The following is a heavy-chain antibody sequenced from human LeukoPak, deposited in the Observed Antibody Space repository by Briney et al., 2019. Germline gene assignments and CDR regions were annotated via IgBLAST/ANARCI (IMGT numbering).Heavy chain of an antibody. D-gene: IGHD2-2*01. CDR1: GYSISSGYY. J-gene: IGHJ6*03. V-gene: IGHV4-38-2*02. CDR2: IYHSGST. CDR3: ARMPYYYYYMDV. Sequence: SSETLSLTCTVSGYSISSGYYWGWIRQPPGKGLEWIGSIYHSGSTYYNPSLKSRVTISVDTSKNQFSLKLSSVTAADTAVYYCARMPYYYYYMDVWGKGTTVTVSS.